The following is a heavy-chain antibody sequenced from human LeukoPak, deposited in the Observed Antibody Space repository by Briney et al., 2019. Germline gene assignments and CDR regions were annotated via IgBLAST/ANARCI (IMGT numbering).Heavy chain of an antibody. CDR1: EFTFSTST. CDR3: ARGDGGGTSYFDY. D-gene: IGHD1-7*01. CDR2: ISRDRTTI. J-gene: IGHJ4*02. Sequence: GGSLRLSCGASEFTFSTSTMNWVRRAPGQGLEWVSTISRDRTTIYYAHPAKGRSTIPRTDPTTSLSLQWTSLRPETTPVNNWARGDGGGTSYFDYCGQGTLVTASA. V-gene: IGHV3-21*01.